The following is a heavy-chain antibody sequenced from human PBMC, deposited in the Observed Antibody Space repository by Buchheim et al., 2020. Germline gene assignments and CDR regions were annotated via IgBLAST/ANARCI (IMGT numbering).Heavy chain of an antibody. J-gene: IGHJ6*02. V-gene: IGHV4-59*01. CDR3: ARSGVPAAMLRSYYDFWSGSTKLDYYYYGMDV. D-gene: IGHD3-3*01. CDR2: IYYSGST. CDR1: GGSISSYY. Sequence: QVQLQESGPGLVKPSETLSLTCTVSGGSISSYYWSWIRQPPGKGLEWIGYIYYSGSTNYNPSLKSRVTISVDTSKNQFSLKLSSVTAADTAVYYCARSGVPAAMLRSYYDFWSGSTKLDYYYYGMDVWGQGTT.